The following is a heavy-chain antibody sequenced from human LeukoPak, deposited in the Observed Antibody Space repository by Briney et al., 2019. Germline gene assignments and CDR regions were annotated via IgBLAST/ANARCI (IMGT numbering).Heavy chain of an antibody. D-gene: IGHD3-22*01. CDR1: GGSFSGYY. Sequence: SETLSLTCAVYGGSFSGYYWSWIRKPPGKGLEWIGEINHSGSTNYNPSLKSRVTISVDTSKNQFSLKLSSVTAADTAVYYCARVFRITMIVVVISYYFDYWGQGTLVTVSS. CDR2: INHSGST. J-gene: IGHJ4*02. CDR3: ARVFRITMIVVVISYYFDY. V-gene: IGHV4-34*01.